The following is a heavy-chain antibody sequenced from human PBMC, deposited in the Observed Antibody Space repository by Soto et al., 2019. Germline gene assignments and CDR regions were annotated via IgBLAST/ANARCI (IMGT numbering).Heavy chain of an antibody. CDR1: GFTFSSYA. CDR2: ISGSGGST. V-gene: IGHV3-23*01. CDR3: AKAPYCSGGSCCSGAEYFQY. J-gene: IGHJ1*01. D-gene: IGHD2-15*01. Sequence: GGSLRLSCAASGFTFSSYAMSWVRQAPGKGLEWVSAISGSGGSTYYADSVKGRFTISRDNSKNTLYLQMNSLRAEDTAVYYCAKAPYCSGGSCCSGAEYFQYWGKGTLVTVSS.